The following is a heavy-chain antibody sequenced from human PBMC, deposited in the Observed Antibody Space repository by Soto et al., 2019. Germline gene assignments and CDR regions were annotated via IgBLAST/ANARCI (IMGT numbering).Heavy chain of an antibody. CDR3: ARGRDQPPVGLYFDS. CDR1: GDAFTNYI. J-gene: IGHJ4*02. CDR2: IIPIFGTP. V-gene: IGHV1-69*01. Sequence: QVQLVQSGAEVKKPGSSVKVSCKASGDAFTNYIFDWVRQAPGQGLEWMGGIIPIFGTPKYAQTFQDRVTNSADVSTGTAYLELTSLRFDDTAVYYCARGRDQPPVGLYFDSWGEGTRVTVSS. D-gene: IGHD1-26*01.